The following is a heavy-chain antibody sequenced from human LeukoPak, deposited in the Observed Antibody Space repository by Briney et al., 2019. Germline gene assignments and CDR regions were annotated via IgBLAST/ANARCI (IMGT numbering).Heavy chain of an antibody. Sequence: GGSLRLSCAASGFTVSSNYMSWVRQAPGKGLEWVSVIYSGGSTYYADSVKGRFTISRDNSKNTLYLQMNSLRAEDTAVYYCARDLTMVRGVSWFDPWGQGTLVTVSS. V-gene: IGHV3-66*01. D-gene: IGHD3-10*01. CDR1: GFTVSSNY. CDR3: ARDLTMVRGVSWFDP. J-gene: IGHJ5*02. CDR2: IYSGGST.